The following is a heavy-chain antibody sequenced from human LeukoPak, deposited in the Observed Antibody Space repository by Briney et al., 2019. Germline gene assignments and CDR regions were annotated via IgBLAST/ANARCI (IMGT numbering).Heavy chain of an antibody. Sequence: SETLSLTCAVSGGSISSSNWWSWVRQPPGKGLEWIGEIYHSGSTNYNPSPKSRVTISVDKSKNQFSLKLSSVTAADTAVYYCARGALTAVTYYFDYWGQGTLVTVSS. CDR3: ARGALTAVTYYFDY. CDR2: IYHSGST. V-gene: IGHV4-4*02. CDR1: GGSISSSNW. D-gene: IGHD4-17*01. J-gene: IGHJ4*02.